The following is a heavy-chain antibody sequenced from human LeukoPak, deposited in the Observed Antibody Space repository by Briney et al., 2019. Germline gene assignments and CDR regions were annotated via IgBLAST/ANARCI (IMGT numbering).Heavy chain of an antibody. Sequence: VASVKVSCKVSGYTLTELSMRWVRQAPGKGLEWMGGFDPEDGETIYAQKFQGRVTMTEDTSTDTAYMELSSLRSEDTAVYYCATDTSMITFGGVNIFDYWGQGTLVTVSS. J-gene: IGHJ4*02. CDR3: ATDTSMITFGGVNIFDY. CDR1: GYTLTELS. D-gene: IGHD3-16*01. CDR2: FDPEDGET. V-gene: IGHV1-24*01.